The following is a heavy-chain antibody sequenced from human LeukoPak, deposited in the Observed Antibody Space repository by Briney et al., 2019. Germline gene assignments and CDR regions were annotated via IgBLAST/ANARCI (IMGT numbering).Heavy chain of an antibody. V-gene: IGHV1-2*06. CDR2: INPDSGGT. Sequence: GASVKVSCKASGYTFTDYYMHWVRQAPGQGLEWIGRINPDSGGTNSAQKFQGRVTVTRDTSISTTYMELSSPRSDDTAVYYCARAKEKSIAARYFDYWGQGTLVTVSS. J-gene: IGHJ4*02. D-gene: IGHD6-6*01. CDR3: ARAKEKSIAARYFDY. CDR1: GYTFTDYY.